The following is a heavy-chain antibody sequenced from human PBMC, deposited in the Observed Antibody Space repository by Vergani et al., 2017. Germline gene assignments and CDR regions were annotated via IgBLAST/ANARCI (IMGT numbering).Heavy chain of an antibody. V-gene: IGHV1-18*01. CDR2: ISAYNGNT. J-gene: IGHJ5*02. CDR1: GGTFSSYT. CDR3: AKGHPAKHWFDP. Sequence: QVQLVQSGAEVKKPGSSVKVSCKASGGTFSSYTISWVRQAPGQGLEWMGWISAYNGNTNYAQKLQGRVTMTTDTSTSTAYMELRSLRSDDTAVYYCAKGHPAKHWFDPWGQGTLVTVSS.